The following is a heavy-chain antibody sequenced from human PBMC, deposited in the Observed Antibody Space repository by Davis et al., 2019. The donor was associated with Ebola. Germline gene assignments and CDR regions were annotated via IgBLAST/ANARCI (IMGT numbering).Heavy chain of an antibody. Sequence: HSQTLSLTCAISGDSVSSAGWHWIRQSPSRGLEGPGRTYYKSKWYNDYAASVKSRITINPDTSKNQFSLQLNSVTPEDTALYYCARGWLRGGMDVWGEGTTVTV. CDR3: ARGWLRGGMDV. J-gene: IGHJ6*02. D-gene: IGHD5-18*01. V-gene: IGHV6-1*01. CDR2: TYYKSKWYN. CDR1: GDSVSSAG.